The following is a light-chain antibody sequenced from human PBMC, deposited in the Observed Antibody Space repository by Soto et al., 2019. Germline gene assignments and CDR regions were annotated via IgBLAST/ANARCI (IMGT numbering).Light chain of an antibody. CDR3: QSYDSSLSGSSV. CDR1: SSNIGAGYD. CDR2: GNS. Sequence: QALVTQPPSVSGAPGQRVTISCTGSSSNIGAGYDVHWYQQLPGTAPKLLIYGNSNRPSGVPDRFSGSKSGTSASLAITGLQAEDEADYYCQSYDSSLSGSSVFGTGTKVTVL. V-gene: IGLV1-40*01. J-gene: IGLJ1*01.